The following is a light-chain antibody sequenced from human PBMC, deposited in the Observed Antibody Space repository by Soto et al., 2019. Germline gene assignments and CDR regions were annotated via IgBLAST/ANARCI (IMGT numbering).Light chain of an antibody. J-gene: IGKJ1*01. CDR3: QQYGRSPRT. Sequence: EIVLTQSPGTLSLSPGERATLSCRASQSVNNNYLAWYQQKPGQAPRLLIFAASSRATSIPDRFSGSGSGTDFTLTISRLEPEDFAVYFCQQYGRSPRTFGQGTKVEIK. V-gene: IGKV3-20*01. CDR2: AAS. CDR1: QSVNNNY.